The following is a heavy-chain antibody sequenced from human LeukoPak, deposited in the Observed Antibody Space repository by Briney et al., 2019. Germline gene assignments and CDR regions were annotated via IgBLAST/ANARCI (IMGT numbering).Heavy chain of an antibody. CDR2: WDDDK. J-gene: IGHJ6*02. D-gene: IGHD3-3*01. V-gene: IGHV2-5*02. Sequence: WDDDKRYSPSLKSRLTITKDTSKNQVVLTMTNMDPVDTATYYCAHSYIDYDFWSGSMDVWGQGTTVTVSS. CDR3: AHSYIDYDFWSGSMDV.